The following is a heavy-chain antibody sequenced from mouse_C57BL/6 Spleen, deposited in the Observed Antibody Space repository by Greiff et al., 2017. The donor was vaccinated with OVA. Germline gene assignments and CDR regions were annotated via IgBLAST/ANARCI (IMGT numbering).Heavy chain of an antibody. V-gene: IGHV1-52*01. CDR1: GYTLTSSW. CDR3: ARVGDYDGGWFAD. J-gene: IGHJ3*01. CDR2: IDPSDSEN. Sequence: QVQLQQPGAELVRPGYSVKLSCKASGYTLTSSWMHWVKQRPIQGLEWIGNIDPSDSENNYNQKFKDKATLTLDKSSSTSYMQLSSLTSEDSAVYYCARVGDYDGGWFADWGQGTLVTVSA. D-gene: IGHD2-4*01.